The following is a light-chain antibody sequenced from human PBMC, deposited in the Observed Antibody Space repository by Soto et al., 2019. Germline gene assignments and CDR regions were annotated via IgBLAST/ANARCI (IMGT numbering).Light chain of an antibody. J-gene: IGKJ1*01. CDR2: DAS. Sequence: DIQVTQSPPTLSASVGDRVTITCRASQTISTWMAWYQQKPGKAPKLLVYDASTLQSGVASRFSGSGSGTDFTLTISSLETEDLAVYYCQHRSNWPSWTFGAGTKVDIK. CDR3: QHRSNWPSWT. CDR1: QTISTW. V-gene: IGKV1-5*01.